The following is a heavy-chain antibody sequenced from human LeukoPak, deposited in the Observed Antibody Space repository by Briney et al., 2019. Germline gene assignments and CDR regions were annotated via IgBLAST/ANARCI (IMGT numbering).Heavy chain of an antibody. CDR2: IYYSGST. CDR3: ARDDPDYYGMDV. J-gene: IGHJ6*02. Sequence: PSETLSLTCTVSGGSISSYYWSWIRQPPGKGLEWIGYIYYSGSTNYNPSLKSRVTISVDTSKNQFSLKLSSVTAADTAVYYCARDDPDYYGMDVWGQGTTVTVSS. V-gene: IGHV4-59*01. CDR1: GGSISSYY.